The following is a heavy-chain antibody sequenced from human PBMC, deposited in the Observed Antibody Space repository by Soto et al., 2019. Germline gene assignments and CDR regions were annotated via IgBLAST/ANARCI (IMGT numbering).Heavy chain of an antibody. CDR1: DDSFRGAEYY. CDR2: TYYNGDT. CDR3: ARGPAYIDGWRTFDL. V-gene: IGHV4-61*08. D-gene: IGHD6-19*01. Sequence: SETLSLTCTVSDDSFRGAEYYWSWIRQPLGKGPEWIGYTYYNGDTKYNPALRSRVTMSEDTSKNQFSLRLSSVTAADTAVYFCARGPAYIDGWRTFDLWGRGXLVTVYS. J-gene: IGHJ4*02.